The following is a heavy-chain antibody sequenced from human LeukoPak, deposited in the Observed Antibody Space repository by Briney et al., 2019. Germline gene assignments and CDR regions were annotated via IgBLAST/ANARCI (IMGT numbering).Heavy chain of an antibody. Sequence: GRSLRLSCAASGFTFDDYAMHWVRQAPGKGLEWVSGISWNSGSIGYADSVKGRFTISRDNSKNSLYLQMNSLRIEDTALYYCAKDISGYLDVWGKGTTVTVSS. J-gene: IGHJ6*03. V-gene: IGHV3-9*01. CDR2: ISWNSGSI. D-gene: IGHD7-27*01. CDR3: AKDISGYLDV. CDR1: GFTFDDYA.